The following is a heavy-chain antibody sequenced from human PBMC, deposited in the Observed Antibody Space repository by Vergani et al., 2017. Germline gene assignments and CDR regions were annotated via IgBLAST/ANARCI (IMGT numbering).Heavy chain of an antibody. CDR2: INPSGGST. V-gene: IGHV1-46*03. D-gene: IGHD2-15*01. Sequence: QVQLVQSGAEVKKPGASVKVSCKASGYTFTSYGISWVRQAPGQGLEWMGIINPSGGSTSYAQKFQGRVTMTRDTSTSTVYMELSSLRSEDTAVCYCAKTVVRARASAFDYWGQGTLVTVSS. CDR3: AKTVVRARASAFDY. CDR1: GYTFTSYG. J-gene: IGHJ4*02.